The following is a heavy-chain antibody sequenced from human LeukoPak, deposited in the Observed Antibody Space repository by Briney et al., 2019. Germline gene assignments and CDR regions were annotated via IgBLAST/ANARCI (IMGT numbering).Heavy chain of an antibody. CDR2: IYHSGST. D-gene: IGHD1-1*01. Sequence: RPSQTLSLTCTVSGGSISSGGYYWSWIRQPPGKGLEWIGYIYHSGSTYYNPSLKSRVTISVDRSKNQFSLKLSSVTAADTAVYYCASLALMNNWNDVGNVDYFDYWGQGTLVTVSS. V-gene: IGHV4-30-2*01. J-gene: IGHJ4*02. CDR1: GGSISSGGYY. CDR3: ASLALMNNWNDVGNVDYFDY.